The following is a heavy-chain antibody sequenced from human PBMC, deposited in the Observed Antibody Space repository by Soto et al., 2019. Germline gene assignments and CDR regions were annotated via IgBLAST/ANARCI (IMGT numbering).Heavy chain of an antibody. V-gene: IGHV1-69*01. D-gene: IGHD3-16*01. CDR2: IIPIFGTA. J-gene: IGHJ2*01. CDR3: ARDAVHATYDWYFDL. CDR1: GGTFSSYA. Sequence: QVQLVQSGAEVKKPGSSVKVSCKASGGTFSSYAISWVRQAPGQGLEWMGGIIPIFGTANYAQKFLGRVTITADESTSTAYMELSSLRSEDTAVYYCARDAVHATYDWYFDLWGRGTLVTVSS.